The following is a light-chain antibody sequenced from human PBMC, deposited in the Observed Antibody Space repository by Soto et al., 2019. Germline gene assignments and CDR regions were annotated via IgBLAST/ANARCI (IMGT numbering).Light chain of an antibody. CDR3: MQNTQFPLT. V-gene: IGKV2-28*01. Sequence: EIVVTQYTLSLPVTPGEPASISCRSSESLLDSHGYNNVDWYLQKAGQSPQVLIYLGSNRASGVPDRFSGSGAETDFTLKISRVEAEDVGTYYCMQNTQFPLTFAGRTMVDI. CDR1: ESLLDSHGYNN. J-gene: IGKJ4*01. CDR2: LGS.